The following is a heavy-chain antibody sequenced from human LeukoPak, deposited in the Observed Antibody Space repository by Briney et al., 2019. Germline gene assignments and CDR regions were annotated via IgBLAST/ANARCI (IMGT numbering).Heavy chain of an antibody. Sequence: PGGSLRLSCAASGFSFASYAMTWVRQAPGKGLEWVSGISGSSNKTYCADSVKGRFTISRDNSNKILYLQMSSLRADDTAVYYCARKNDYGDPWGQGTLVTVSS. V-gene: IGHV3-23*01. J-gene: IGHJ5*02. CDR1: GFSFASYA. CDR2: ISGSSNKT. CDR3: ARKNDYGDP. D-gene: IGHD4-17*01.